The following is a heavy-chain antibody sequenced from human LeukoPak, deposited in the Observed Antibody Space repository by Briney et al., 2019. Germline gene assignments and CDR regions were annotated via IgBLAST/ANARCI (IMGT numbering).Heavy chain of an antibody. CDR2: IIPIFGTA. V-gene: IGHV1-69*05. CDR3: ARARYDFWSGYYPFDY. D-gene: IGHD3-3*01. CDR1: GGTFSSYA. J-gene: IGHJ4*02. Sequence: ASVKVSCKASGGTFSSYAISWVRQAPGQGLEWMGRIIPIFGTANYAQKFQGRVTITTDESTSTAYMKLSSLRSEDTAVYYCARARYDFWSGYYPFDYWGQGTLVTVSS.